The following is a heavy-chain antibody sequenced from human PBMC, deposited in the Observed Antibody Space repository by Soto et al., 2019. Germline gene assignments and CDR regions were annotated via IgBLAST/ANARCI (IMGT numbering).Heavy chain of an antibody. Sequence: ASVKVYCKASGYTSANFGISWVRQAPGQGLEWMGWVSGNNGASNPAPKVQGRITMTLDTSTGVSYMALRSLRSDYTAIYYCVRDQKYFRVNGNWFDSWGHGTLVTVSS. D-gene: IGHD2-2*01. V-gene: IGHV1-18*04. CDR1: GYTSANFG. CDR2: VSGNNGAS. J-gene: IGHJ5*01. CDR3: VRDQKYFRVNGNWFDS.